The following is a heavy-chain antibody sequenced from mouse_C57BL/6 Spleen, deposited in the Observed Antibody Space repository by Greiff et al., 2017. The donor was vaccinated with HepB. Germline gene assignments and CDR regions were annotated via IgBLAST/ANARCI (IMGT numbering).Heavy chain of an antibody. CDR2: INPYNGGT. V-gene: IGHV1-19*01. D-gene: IGHD6-2*01. CDR1: GYTFTDYY. Sequence: VQLQQSGPVLVKPGASVKMSCKASGYTFTDYYMNWVKQSHGKSLEWIGVINPYNGGTSYNQKFKGKATLTVDKSSSTAYMELNSLTSEDSAVYYCARSLYAMDYWGQGTSVTGSS. CDR3: ARSLYAMDY. J-gene: IGHJ4*01.